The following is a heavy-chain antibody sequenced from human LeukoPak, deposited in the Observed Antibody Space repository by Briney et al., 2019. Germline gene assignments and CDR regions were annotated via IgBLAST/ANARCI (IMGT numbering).Heavy chain of an antibody. J-gene: IGHJ4*02. V-gene: IGHV3-66*02. D-gene: IGHD6-19*01. Sequence: GGSLRLSCAASGFTVSHNYMSWVRQAPGKGLEWVSVIYSGGSTYYADSVKGRFTIFRDNSKNTLYLQMNSLRAEDTAVYYCASSSGFVKIDYWGQGTLVTVSS. CDR3: ASSSGFVKIDY. CDR1: GFTVSHNY. CDR2: IYSGGST.